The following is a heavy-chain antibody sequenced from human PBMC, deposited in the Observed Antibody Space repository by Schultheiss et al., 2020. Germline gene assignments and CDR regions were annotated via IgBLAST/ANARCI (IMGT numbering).Heavy chain of an antibody. CDR2: ISYDGSNK. J-gene: IGHJ4*02. V-gene: IGHV3-30-3*01. CDR1: GFTFDDYA. CDR3: ARGDGYEKVDY. Sequence: GGSLRLSCAASGFTFDDYAMHWVRQAPGKGLEWVAVISYDGSNKYYADSVKGRFTISRDNSKNTLYLQMNSLRAEDTAVYYCARGDGYEKVDYWGQGTLVTVSS. D-gene: IGHD5-18*01.